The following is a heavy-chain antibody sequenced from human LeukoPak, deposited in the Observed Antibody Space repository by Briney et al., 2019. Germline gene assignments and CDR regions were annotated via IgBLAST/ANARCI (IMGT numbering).Heavy chain of an antibody. V-gene: IGHV1-24*01. CDR1: GYTLTELS. J-gene: IGHJ4*02. CDR3: ATRYYGSGITDY. CDR2: FDPEDGET. D-gene: IGHD3-10*01. Sequence: GASVKVSCKVSGYTLTELSMHWVRQAPRKGLEWMGGFDPEDGETIYAQKFQGRVTMTEDTSTDTAYMELSSLRSEDTAVYYCATRYYGSGITDYWGQGTLVTVSS.